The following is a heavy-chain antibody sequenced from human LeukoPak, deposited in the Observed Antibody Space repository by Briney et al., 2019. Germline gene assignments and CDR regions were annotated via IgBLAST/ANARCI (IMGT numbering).Heavy chain of an antibody. V-gene: IGHV4-59*02. Sequence: SETLSLTCTVSGASVTGSYWGWIRQSADKGLEWIGYVYYSGITNVNPSLKSRVTMSVDVHKNQFLLRLTPLTAADSAIYYCAKDAGYGSNWPPRAWFAPWGQGTLVAVSS. CDR2: VYYSGIT. J-gene: IGHJ5*02. CDR3: AKDAGYGSNWPPRAWFAP. D-gene: IGHD1-26*01. CDR1: GASVTGSY.